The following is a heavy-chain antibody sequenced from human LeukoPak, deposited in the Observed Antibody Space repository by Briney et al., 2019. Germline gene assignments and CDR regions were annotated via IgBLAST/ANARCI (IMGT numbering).Heavy chain of an antibody. Sequence: PSETLSLTCAVSGDAINTDYFWAWLRQPPGKGLEWVGHILHSGPTYYRPSLKSRLSMSLDTSKNQFSLRLHSVTAADTALYFCARLKMDYDILTAYIDSWGQGTLVTISS. V-gene: IGHV4-38-2*01. CDR2: ILHSGPT. J-gene: IGHJ4*02. D-gene: IGHD3-9*01. CDR3: ARLKMDYDILTAYIDS. CDR1: GDAINTDYF.